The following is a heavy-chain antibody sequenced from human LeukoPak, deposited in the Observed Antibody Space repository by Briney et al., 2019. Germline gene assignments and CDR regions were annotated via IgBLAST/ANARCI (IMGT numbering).Heavy chain of an antibody. J-gene: IGHJ6*04. CDR3: ARALTVSYYGMDV. CDR2: IWYDGSNK. CDR1: GFTFSSYG. D-gene: IGHD3-3*01. Sequence: PGGSLRLSCAASGFTFSSYGMHWVRQAPGKGLEWVAVIWYDGSNKYYADSVKGRFTISRDNSKNTLYLQMNSLRAEDTAVYYCARALTVSYYGMDVWGKGTTVTVSS. V-gene: IGHV3-33*01.